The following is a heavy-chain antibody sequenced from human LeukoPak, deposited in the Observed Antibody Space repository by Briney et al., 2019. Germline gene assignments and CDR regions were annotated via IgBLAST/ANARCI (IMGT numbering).Heavy chain of an antibody. J-gene: IGHJ4*02. Sequence: GESLKISCKGSGYIFTSYWIGWVRQMPGKGLEWMGIIYPADSDTRYSPSFHGQVTISADKSISTAYLQWSSLKASDSAMYYCARQGHLGYFDYWGQGTLVTVSS. CDR3: ARQGHLGYFDY. D-gene: IGHD7-27*01. CDR1: GYIFTSYW. CDR2: IYPADSDT. V-gene: IGHV5-51*01.